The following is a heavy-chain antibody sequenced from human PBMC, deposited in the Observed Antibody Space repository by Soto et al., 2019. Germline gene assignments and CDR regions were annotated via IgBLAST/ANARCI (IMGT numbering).Heavy chain of an antibody. V-gene: IGHV1-18*01. Sequence: QVQLVQSGAEVKKPGASVKVSCKASGYTFISYGISWVRQAPGQGLEWMGWISAYNGNTNYAQKLQGRVTMTTDTPTSTADMELRSRRSDDTAVYSCARGRVARPPDYWGQGTLVTVSS. CDR2: ISAYNGNT. CDR3: ARGRVARPPDY. D-gene: IGHD3-3*01. CDR1: GYTFISYG. J-gene: IGHJ4*02.